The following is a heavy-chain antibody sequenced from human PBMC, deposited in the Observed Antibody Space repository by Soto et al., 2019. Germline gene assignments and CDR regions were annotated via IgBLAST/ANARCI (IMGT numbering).Heavy chain of an antibody. J-gene: IGHJ6*03. CDR3: ARDLSAPLWFGEFPPYYYSYYMDV. V-gene: IGHV1-3*01. CDR2: INAGNGNT. Sequence: QVQLVQSGAEVKKPGASVKVSCKASGYTFTSYAMHWVRQAPGQRLEWMGWINAGNGNTKYSQKFQGRVTITRDTSASTAYMELSSLRSEDTAVYYCARDLSAPLWFGEFPPYYYSYYMDVWGKGTTVTVSS. CDR1: GYTFTSYA. D-gene: IGHD3-10*01.